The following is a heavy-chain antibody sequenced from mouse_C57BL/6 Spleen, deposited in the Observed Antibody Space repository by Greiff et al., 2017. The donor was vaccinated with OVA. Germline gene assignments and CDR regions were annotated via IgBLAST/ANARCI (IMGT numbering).Heavy chain of an antibody. CDR1: GYTFTSYW. Sequence: QVQLQQSGAELVRPGSSVKLSCKASGYTFTSYWMDWVKQRPGQGLEWIGNIYPSDSETHYNQKFKDKATLTVDKSSSTAYMQLSSLTSEDSAVYYCARGDGWYFDVWGTGTTVTVSS. V-gene: IGHV1-61*01. CDR2: IYPSDSET. CDR3: ARGDGWYFDV. D-gene: IGHD2-3*01. J-gene: IGHJ1*03.